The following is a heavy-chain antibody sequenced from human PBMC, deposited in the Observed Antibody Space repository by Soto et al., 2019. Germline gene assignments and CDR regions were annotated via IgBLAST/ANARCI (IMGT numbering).Heavy chain of an antibody. CDR3: PRAFSPGVAGRLFDF. D-gene: IGHD6-19*01. CDR1: GFTFSSYG. V-gene: IGHV3-33*08. CDR2: IWYDGSIK. Sequence: PGGSLRLSCVASGFTFSSYGMHWVRQAPGKGLEWLAVIWYDGSIKYYADSVKGRFTISRDDSKNTLYLQMDSLRVEDSAIYYCPRAFSPGVAGRLFDFWGLGTPGTVSS. J-gene: IGHJ4*02.